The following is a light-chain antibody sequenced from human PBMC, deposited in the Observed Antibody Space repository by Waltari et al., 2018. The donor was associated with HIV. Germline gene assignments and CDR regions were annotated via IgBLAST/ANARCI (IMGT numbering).Light chain of an antibody. CDR1: QAIHNY. Sequence: IQMTQSPTSLSARLGARFPITCRATQAIHNYVAWYQQKPGTPPKLLIYSTSILHSGFPSRFRGSGSGTHFTRSINSLQAEDAATYYCQKYDSAPRIFGGGTK. J-gene: IGKJ4*01. CDR3: QKYDSAPRI. V-gene: IGKV1-27*01. CDR2: STS.